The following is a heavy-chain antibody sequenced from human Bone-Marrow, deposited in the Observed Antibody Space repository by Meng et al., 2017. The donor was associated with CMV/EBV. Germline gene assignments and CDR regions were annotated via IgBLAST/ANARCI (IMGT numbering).Heavy chain of an antibody. Sequence: KASGYTFTYYPIHWVRQAPGQRLGWMGRINAGDGHTKYSQKFQGRVTFTRDTSATTAYMHLSSLRSEDTAVYYCARKGRVGRNWFDPWGQGTLVTVSS. CDR3: ARKGRVGRNWFDP. CDR2: INAGDGHT. V-gene: IGHV1-3*01. CDR1: GYTFTYYP. D-gene: IGHD1-14*01. J-gene: IGHJ5*02.